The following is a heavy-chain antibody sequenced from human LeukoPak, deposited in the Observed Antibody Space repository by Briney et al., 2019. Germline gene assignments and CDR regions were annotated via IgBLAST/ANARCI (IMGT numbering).Heavy chain of an antibody. Sequence: ASVKVSCKASGGTFSSYAISWMRQAPGQGLEWMGGIIPIFGTANYAQKFQGRVTITADESTSTAYMELSSLRSEDTAVYYCARDLEGATMAPYFQHWGQGTLVTVSS. CDR3: ARDLEGATMAPYFQH. J-gene: IGHJ1*01. V-gene: IGHV1-69*13. CDR1: GGTFSSYA. CDR2: IIPIFGTA. D-gene: IGHD1-26*01.